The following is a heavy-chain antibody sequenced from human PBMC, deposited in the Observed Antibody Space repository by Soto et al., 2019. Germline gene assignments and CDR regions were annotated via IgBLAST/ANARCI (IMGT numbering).Heavy chain of an antibody. CDR3: ARAGVEGCSFDY. D-gene: IGHD3-10*01. Sequence: QVQLVESGGGVVQPGRSLRLSCAASGFTFNSYGMHWVRQAPGKGLEWVAVIWYDGSKKDYVDSVKGRFTISRDNSKNPVYLKMNSLRAEDTAVYYCARAGVEGCSFDYWGQGTLVTVSS. V-gene: IGHV3-33*01. J-gene: IGHJ4*02. CDR2: IWYDGSKK. CDR1: GFTFNSYG.